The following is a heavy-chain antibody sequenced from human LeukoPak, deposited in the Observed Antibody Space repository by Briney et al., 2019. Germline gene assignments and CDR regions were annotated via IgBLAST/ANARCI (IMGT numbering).Heavy chain of an antibody. CDR3: AKDKGPVEMATEGSNDAFDI. CDR1: GFTFSSYS. CDR2: ISSSSSYI. Sequence: GRSLRLSCAASGFTFSSYSMNWVRQAPGKGLEWVSSISSSSSYIYYADSVKGRFTISRDNAKNSLYLQMNSLRAEDTAVYYCAKDKGPVEMATEGSNDAFDIWGQGTMVTVSS. V-gene: IGHV3-21*04. D-gene: IGHD5-24*01. J-gene: IGHJ3*02.